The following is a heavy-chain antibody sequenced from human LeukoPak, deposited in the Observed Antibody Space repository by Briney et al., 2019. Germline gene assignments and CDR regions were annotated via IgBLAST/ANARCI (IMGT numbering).Heavy chain of an antibody. J-gene: IGHJ4*02. D-gene: IGHD1-26*01. CDR3: AKWAAYSGSPVYFDY. CDR2: INHSGST. Sequence: SETLSLTCAVYGGSFSGYYWSWIRQPPGKGLEWIGEINHSGSTNYNPSLKSRVTISVDTSKNQFSLKLSSVTAADTAVYYCAKWAAYSGSPVYFDYWGQGTLVTVSS. CDR1: GGSFSGYY. V-gene: IGHV4-34*01.